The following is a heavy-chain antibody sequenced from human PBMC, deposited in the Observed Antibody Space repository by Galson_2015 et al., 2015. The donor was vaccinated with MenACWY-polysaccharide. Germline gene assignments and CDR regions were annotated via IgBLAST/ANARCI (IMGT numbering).Heavy chain of an antibody. D-gene: IGHD3-22*01. CDR1: GYTFTSYG. CDR3: ARIGCRGFYPCDY. J-gene: IGHJ4*01. Sequence: SVKVSCKASGYTFTSYGISWVRQAPGQGLEWVGWISTYNGNTDFAQNFQDRVTLTTDTSSATAYMELRSLKSDDTAVYYCARIGCRGFYPCDYWGHGPLATVSA. V-gene: IGHV1-18*01. CDR2: ISTYNGNT.